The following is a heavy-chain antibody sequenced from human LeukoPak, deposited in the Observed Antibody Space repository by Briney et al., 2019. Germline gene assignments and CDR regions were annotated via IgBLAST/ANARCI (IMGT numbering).Heavy chain of an antibody. V-gene: IGHV4-4*02. Sequence: KPSGTLSLTCAVSNGSISSSNWWSWVRQAPGTGLEWIGEIYHNGNNKYNPSLKSRVIISVDASKNQFSLTLTSVTAADTAIYYCARDERRGWFEYWGQGTLVTVSA. J-gene: IGHJ5*01. CDR1: NGSISSSNW. CDR3: ARDERRGWFEY. CDR2: IYHNGNN.